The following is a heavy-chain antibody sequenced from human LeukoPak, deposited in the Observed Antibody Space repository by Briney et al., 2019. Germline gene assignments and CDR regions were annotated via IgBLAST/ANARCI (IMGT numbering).Heavy chain of an antibody. Sequence: ASVKVSCKASGYTFTSYAMHWVRQAPGQRLEWMGWINAGNGNTKYSQKFQGRVTITRDTSASTAYMELSSLRPEDTAVYYCARRIAAAGNDWFDPWGQGTLVTVSS. V-gene: IGHV1-3*01. CDR2: INAGNGNT. CDR1: GYTFTSYA. CDR3: ARRIAAAGNDWFDP. D-gene: IGHD6-13*01. J-gene: IGHJ5*02.